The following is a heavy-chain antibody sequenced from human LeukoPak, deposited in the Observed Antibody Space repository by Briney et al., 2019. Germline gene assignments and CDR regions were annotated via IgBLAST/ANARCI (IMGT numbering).Heavy chain of an antibody. CDR2: INPSGGST. CDR1: GYTFTSYY. CDR3: ARDSSVAGDAFDI. D-gene: IGHD2-15*01. Sequence: ASVKVSCKASGYTFTSYYMHWVRQAPGPGLEWMGIINPSGGSTSYAQKFQGRVTMTRDTSTSTVYMELSSLRSEDTAVYYCARDSSVAGDAFDIWGQGTMVTVSS. J-gene: IGHJ3*02. V-gene: IGHV1-46*03.